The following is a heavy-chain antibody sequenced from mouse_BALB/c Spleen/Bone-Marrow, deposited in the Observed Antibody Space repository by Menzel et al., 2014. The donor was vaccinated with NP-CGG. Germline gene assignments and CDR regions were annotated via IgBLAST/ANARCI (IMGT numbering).Heavy chain of an antibody. CDR1: GFNIKDTY. CDR3: ASYRYAWYFDV. J-gene: IGHJ1*01. CDR2: IDPANGNT. Sequence: VQLQQSGAELVKPGPSVKLSCTASGFNIKDTYMHWVKQRPEQGLEWIGRIDPANGNTKYDSKFQGKDTITTDTSSNTACLQLSSLTSEDTDIYYCASYRYAWYFDVWGAGTTVTVSS. V-gene: IGHV14-3*02. D-gene: IGHD2-14*01.